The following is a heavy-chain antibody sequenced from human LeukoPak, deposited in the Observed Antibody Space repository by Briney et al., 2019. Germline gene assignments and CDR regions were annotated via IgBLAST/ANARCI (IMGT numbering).Heavy chain of an antibody. Sequence: SESLSLTYSVSARSISSYYWSWIRQPPGQGLEWIGYIYYSGNTNYNPSRKSFVPISVNTSKNHYYLKQRSVPPADTIEYYCARHVRLLWLGESPSWFDPWGQGTLVTVSS. V-gene: IGHV4-59*08. CDR3: ARHVRLLWLGESPSWFDP. D-gene: IGHD3-10*01. J-gene: IGHJ5*01. CDR1: ARSISSYY. CDR2: IYYSGNT.